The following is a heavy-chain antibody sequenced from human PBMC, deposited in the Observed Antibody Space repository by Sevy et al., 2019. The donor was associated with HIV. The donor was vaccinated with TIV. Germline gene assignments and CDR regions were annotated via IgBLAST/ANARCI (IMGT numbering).Heavy chain of an antibody. CDR3: ARQHLGYCSGGSCYSKWFDP. J-gene: IGHJ5*02. CDR2: IKQDGSEK. D-gene: IGHD2-15*01. CDR1: GFTFSSYW. V-gene: IGHV3-7*03. Sequence: GGSLRLSCAASGFTFSSYWMSWVRQAPGKGLEWVANIKQDGSEKYYVDSVKGRFTISRDNAKNSLYLQMNSLRAEDTAVYYCARQHLGYCSGGSCYSKWFDPWGQGTRVTVSS.